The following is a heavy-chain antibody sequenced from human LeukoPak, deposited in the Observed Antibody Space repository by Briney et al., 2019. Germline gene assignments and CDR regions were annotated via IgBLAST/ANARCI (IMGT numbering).Heavy chain of an antibody. D-gene: IGHD7-27*01. CDR3: ARLDGSNWGSLSLDP. J-gene: IGHJ5*02. Sequence: ESLKISCKGSGYSFTSYWIGWVRQMPGKGLEWMGIIYPGDSDTRYSPSFQGQVTISADKSISTAYLQWSSLKASDTAMYYCARLDGSNWGSLSLDPWGQGTLVTVSS. CDR2: IYPGDSDT. CDR1: GYSFTSYW. V-gene: IGHV5-51*01.